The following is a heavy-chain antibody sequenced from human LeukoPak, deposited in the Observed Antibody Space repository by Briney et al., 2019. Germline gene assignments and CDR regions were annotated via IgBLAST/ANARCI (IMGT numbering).Heavy chain of an antibody. Sequence: GGSLRLSCAASGFTFSSYWMSWVRQAPGKGLEWVANIKQDGSEKYYVDSVKGRFTISRDNAKNSLYLQMNSLRAEDTAVYYCARSRSSSWLYYYGMDVWGQGTTVTVSS. CDR3: ARSRSSSWLYYYGMDV. CDR1: GFTFSSYW. CDR2: IKQDGSEK. V-gene: IGHV3-7*01. J-gene: IGHJ6*02. D-gene: IGHD6-13*01.